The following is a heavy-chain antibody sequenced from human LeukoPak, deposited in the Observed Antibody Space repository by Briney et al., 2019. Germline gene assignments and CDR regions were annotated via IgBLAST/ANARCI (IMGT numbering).Heavy chain of an antibody. CDR1: RFTFSTYA. CDR2: ISYDGSNK. V-gene: IGHV3-30-3*01. Sequence: GGSLRLSCAASRFTFSTYAMRWVRQGPGKGLEWVAVISYDGSNKYYADSVKGRFNISRDNSKNTLYLQMSSLSGEDTAVYYCARTTTPHYYGSGSYALGYWGQGTLVTVPS. CDR3: ARTTTPHYYGSGSYALGY. D-gene: IGHD3-10*01. J-gene: IGHJ4*02.